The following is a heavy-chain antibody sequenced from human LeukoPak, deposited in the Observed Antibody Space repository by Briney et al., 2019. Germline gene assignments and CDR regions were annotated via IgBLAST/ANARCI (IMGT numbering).Heavy chain of an antibody. CDR3: ARDLTMIVVDPRREDDY. V-gene: IGHV3-48*01. Sequence: PGGSLRLSCAASGFTFSSYSMNWVSQAPGKGLEWGSYISSSSSTIYYADSVKGRFTISRDNAKNSLYLQMNSLRAEDTAVYYCARDLTMIVVDPRREDDYWGQATLVTVSS. D-gene: IGHD3-22*01. CDR2: ISSSSSTI. CDR1: GFTFSSYS. J-gene: IGHJ4*02.